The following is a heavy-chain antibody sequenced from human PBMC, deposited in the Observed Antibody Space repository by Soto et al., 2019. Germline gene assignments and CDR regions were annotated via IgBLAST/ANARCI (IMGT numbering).Heavy chain of an antibody. CDR3: ARGTHSYSGSHELDA. V-gene: IGHV3-23*04. CDR2: ISGSGNSP. CDR1: GFIFGDHV. Sequence: EVQLVESGGRLVQRGGSLRLSCSGSGFIFGDHVMDWVRQAPGKGLEWVAGISGSGNSPFFRDSVKGRFTISRDNSKNTMHLEMNNLRDDDSAMYFCARGTHSYSGSHELDAWGLGTLVTVSS. J-gene: IGHJ5*02. D-gene: IGHD1-26*01.